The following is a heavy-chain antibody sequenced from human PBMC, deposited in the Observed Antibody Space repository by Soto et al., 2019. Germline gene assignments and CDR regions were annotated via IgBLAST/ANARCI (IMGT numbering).Heavy chain of an antibody. CDR3: ARKDKSGYFNWFDP. CDR1: GYKFTSSW. CDR2: IFPSDSDT. D-gene: IGHD3-22*01. J-gene: IGHJ5*02. Sequence: GESLKISCRTSGYKFTSSWIAWVRRMPGKGLEWMGIIFPSDSDTRYSPSFQGQVTISADRSTSTVFLQWASLKASDTAVYFCARKDKSGYFNWFDPWRQGTLVTAPQ. V-gene: IGHV5-51*01.